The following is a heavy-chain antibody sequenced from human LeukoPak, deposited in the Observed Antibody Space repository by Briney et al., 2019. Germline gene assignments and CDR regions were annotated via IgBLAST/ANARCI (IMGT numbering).Heavy chain of an antibody. V-gene: IGHV4-59*06. D-gene: IGHD6-19*01. CDR3: ARQYSSGWVDY. Sequence: SETLSLTCTVSGGSISSYYWSWIRQHPGKGLEWIGYIYYSGSTYYNPSLKSRVTISVDTSKNQFSLKLSSVTAADTAVYYCARQYSSGWVDYWGQGTLVTVSS. J-gene: IGHJ4*02. CDR1: GGSISSYY. CDR2: IYYSGST.